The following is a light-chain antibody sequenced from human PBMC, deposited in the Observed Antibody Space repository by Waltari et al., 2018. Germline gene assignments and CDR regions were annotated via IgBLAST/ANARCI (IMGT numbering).Light chain of an antibody. CDR3: QQYNSYSLLT. CDR1: PSISNW. CDR2: KAF. Sequence: DIQMTQSPSTLSASVGDTIIITCRASPSISNWLAWYQQKPGKAPKLLIYKAFTLETGVPSRFSGSGSGTVFTLTISSLQPDDFATYYCQQYNSYSLLTFGGGTKVEIE. V-gene: IGKV1-5*03. J-gene: IGKJ4*01.